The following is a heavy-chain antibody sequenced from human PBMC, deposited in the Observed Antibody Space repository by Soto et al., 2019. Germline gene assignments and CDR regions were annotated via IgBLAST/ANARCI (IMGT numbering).Heavy chain of an antibody. D-gene: IGHD7-27*01. CDR2: IKQDGTEK. CDR3: ARANLGAFDI. V-gene: IGHV3-7*01. Sequence: GGPLRLSCAASGFTFSIYWMNWVRQAPGKGLEWVACIKQDGTEKYNVDSVKGRFTISRDNAKNSVYLHMNSLRAEDTAVYYCARANLGAFDIWGQGTMVTVSS. CDR1: GFTFSIYW. J-gene: IGHJ3*02.